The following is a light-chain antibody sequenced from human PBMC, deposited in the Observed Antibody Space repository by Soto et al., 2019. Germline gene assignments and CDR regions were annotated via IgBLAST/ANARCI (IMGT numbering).Light chain of an antibody. CDR2: GAS. CDR1: QSVSSSY. Sequence: EIVLTQSPGTLSLSPGERATLSCRASQSVSSSYLAWYQQKPGQAPRLLIYGASSGATGIPDRFSGSGSGTDFTLTISRLEPEDFEVYYCQQYGSSPPTTFGQGTKV. V-gene: IGKV3-20*01. CDR3: QQYGSSPPTT. J-gene: IGKJ1*01.